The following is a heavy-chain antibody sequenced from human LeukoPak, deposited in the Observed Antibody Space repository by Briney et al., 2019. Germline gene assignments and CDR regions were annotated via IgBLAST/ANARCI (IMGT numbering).Heavy chain of an antibody. V-gene: IGHV3-23*01. D-gene: IGHD3-3*01. CDR1: GLTFSDYG. CDR3: AKAWGITQPDY. CDR2: INDSGGTT. Sequence: GGSLRLFCAASGLTFSDYGMTWVRQAPGKGLEWVSGINDSGGTTSYADSVKGRFTISRDNSKNMLFLQMNSLRDEDTAVYYCAKAWGITQPDYWGQGSLVTVSS. J-gene: IGHJ4*02.